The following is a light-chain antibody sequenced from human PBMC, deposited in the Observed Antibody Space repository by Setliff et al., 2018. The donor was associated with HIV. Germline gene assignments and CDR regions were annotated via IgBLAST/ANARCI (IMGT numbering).Light chain of an antibody. Sequence: QSVLTQPPSASGTPGQRVTISCSGSRSNIGDNIVSWYQQLPGTAPKLLIYSDNQRPSGVPDRFAGSKPGTSASLAISGLQSQDEADYYCAAWDDSLNGVVFGGGTKVTVL. CDR2: SDN. CDR3: AAWDDSLNGVV. CDR1: RSNIGDNI. J-gene: IGLJ2*01. V-gene: IGLV1-44*01.